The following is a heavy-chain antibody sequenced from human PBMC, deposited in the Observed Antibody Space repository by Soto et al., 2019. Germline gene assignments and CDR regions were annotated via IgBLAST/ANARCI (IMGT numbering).Heavy chain of an antibody. CDR1: GGSISSYY. CDR2: IYYSGST. Sequence: PSETLSLTCTVSGGSISSYYWSWIRQPPGKGLEWIGYIYYSGSTNYNPSLKSRVTISVDTSKNQFSLKLSSVTAADTAVYYCARIQLWLKYFDYWGQGTLVTVSS. D-gene: IGHD5-18*01. J-gene: IGHJ4*02. V-gene: IGHV4-59*08. CDR3: ARIQLWLKYFDY.